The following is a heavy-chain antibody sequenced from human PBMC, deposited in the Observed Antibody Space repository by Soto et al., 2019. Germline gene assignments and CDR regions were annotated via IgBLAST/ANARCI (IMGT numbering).Heavy chain of an antibody. J-gene: IGHJ5*02. CDR3: ARGSRFDWFDP. Sequence: QVQLVQSGAEVKKPGASVKVSCRASGYTFTNYGFTWVRQAPGQGLEWMGWISAYNGNANYGQNFQGRVTMTTDTATGTAHMELRSLRYDDTAIYYCARGSRFDWFDPWGQGTLVTVSS. CDR1: GYTFTNYG. D-gene: IGHD3-3*01. CDR2: ISAYNGNA. V-gene: IGHV1-18*04.